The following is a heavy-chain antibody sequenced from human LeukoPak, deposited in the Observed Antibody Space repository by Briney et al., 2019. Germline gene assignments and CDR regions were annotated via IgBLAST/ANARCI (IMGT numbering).Heavy chain of an antibody. CDR2: ISYSGST. V-gene: IGHV4-59*08. CDR3: ARLGPAAGTSFDY. Sequence: PSETLSVTCTVSAGSISNYYWSWIRQPPGKGLEWIGYISYSGSTNYNPSLKSRVTISVDTSKNQFSLKLSSVTAADTAVYYCARLGPAAGTSFDYWGQGTLVTVSS. CDR1: AGSISNYY. J-gene: IGHJ4*02. D-gene: IGHD6-13*01.